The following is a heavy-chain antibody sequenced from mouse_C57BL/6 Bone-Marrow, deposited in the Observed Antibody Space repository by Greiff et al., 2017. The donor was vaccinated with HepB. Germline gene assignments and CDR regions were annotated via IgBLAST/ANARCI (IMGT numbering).Heavy chain of an antibody. Sequence: DVHLVESGGGLVKPGGSLKLSCAASGFTFSSYTMSWVRQTPEKRLEWVATISSGGSYTYYPDSVKGRFTISRDNAKNTLYLQMSSLKSEDTAMYYCTRVLAPGGFAYWGQGTLVTVSA. CDR3: TRVLAPGGFAY. CDR1: GFTFSSYT. J-gene: IGHJ3*01. V-gene: IGHV5-6-4*01. CDR2: ISSGGSYT.